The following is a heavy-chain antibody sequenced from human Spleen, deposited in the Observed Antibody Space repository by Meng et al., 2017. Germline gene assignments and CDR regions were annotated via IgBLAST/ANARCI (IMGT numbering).Heavy chain of an antibody. CDR3: ARLTGRYYFDY. V-gene: IGHV4-34*01. D-gene: IGHD1-26*01. J-gene: IGHJ4*02. CDR1: GGSFSGYY. CDR2: INHSGST. Sequence: VHLQQWGSGLLKPSETLSLTCAVYGGSFSGYYWSWIRQPPGKGLEWIGEINHSGSTNYNPSLKSRVTISVDTSKNQFSLKLSSVTAADTAVYYCARLTGRYYFDYWGQGTLVTVSS.